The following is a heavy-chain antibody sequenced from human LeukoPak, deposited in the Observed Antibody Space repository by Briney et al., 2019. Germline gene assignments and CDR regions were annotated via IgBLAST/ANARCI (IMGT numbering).Heavy chain of an antibody. Sequence: TSETLSLTCTVSGRSISSYYWSWIRQPPGKGLEWIGFIYNSGSTNYNPCLKNRLSIYVNPTKKQFSLMLISVPAAEAAVNYCGRDEEGSGFLDYWGEGTLVSVSS. CDR3: GRDEEGSGFLDY. D-gene: IGHD6-19*01. CDR2: IYNSGST. CDR1: GRSISSYY. V-gene: IGHV4-59*01. J-gene: IGHJ4*02.